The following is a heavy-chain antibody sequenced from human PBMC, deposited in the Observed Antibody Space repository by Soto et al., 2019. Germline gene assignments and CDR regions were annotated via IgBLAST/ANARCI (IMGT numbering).Heavy chain of an antibody. CDR2: IYHSGST. CDR3: VLGYCSGGRCYNAFDI. J-gene: IGHJ3*02. Sequence: QLQLQESGSGLVKPSQTLSLTCAVSGGSISSGGYSWSWIRQPPGKGLEWIGYIYHSGSTYYNPCLERRVTISVDRYKHPFSLELSSVTAAETAVYYCVLGYCSGGRCYNAFDIWGQGTMVTVCS. D-gene: IGHD2-15*01. V-gene: IGHV4-30-2*01. CDR1: GGSISSGGYS.